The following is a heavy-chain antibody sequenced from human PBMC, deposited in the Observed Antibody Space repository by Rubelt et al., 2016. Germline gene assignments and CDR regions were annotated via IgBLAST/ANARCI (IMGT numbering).Heavy chain of an antibody. CDR3: ARKLAATAEFDY. CDR2: IKPNSGGT. Sequence: QVQLVQSGSELKKPGASVKVSCKASGYAFTDYFVHWVRQAPGQGLEWMGLIKPNSGGTIYAQNFQGRVTMTRDTSITTVYMELRGLTSDDTAGYYCARKLAATAEFDYWGQGALVTVSS. D-gene: IGHD5-24*01. CDR1: GYAFTDYF. J-gene: IGHJ4*02. V-gene: IGHV1-2*06.